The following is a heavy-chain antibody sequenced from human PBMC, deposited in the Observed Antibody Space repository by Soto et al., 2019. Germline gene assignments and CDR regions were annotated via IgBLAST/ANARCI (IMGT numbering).Heavy chain of an antibody. Sequence: ASVKVSCKASGGAFSSSAISWVRQAPGQGLEWMGGIITIFGTANDAQKFQGRVTITADESTSTAYMELSSLRSDDTAVYYCARTYYDFWSGPGSYGMDVWGQGTTVTVS. J-gene: IGHJ6*02. V-gene: IGHV1-69*13. CDR2: IITIFGTA. D-gene: IGHD3-3*01. CDR1: GGAFSSSA. CDR3: ARTYYDFWSGPGSYGMDV.